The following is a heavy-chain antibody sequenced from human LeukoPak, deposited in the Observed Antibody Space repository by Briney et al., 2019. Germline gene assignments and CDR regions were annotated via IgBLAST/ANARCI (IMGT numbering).Heavy chain of an antibody. Sequence: KPSETLSLTCTVFGGSISSYYWSWIRPPARKGLEWIGRICTSGSTNYNPSLKSRVTMSVDTSKNQFSLKLSSVTAADTAVYYCARYSSSGDAFDIWGQGTMVTVSS. V-gene: IGHV4-4*07. CDR1: GGSISSYY. D-gene: IGHD6-6*01. CDR2: ICTSGST. J-gene: IGHJ3*02. CDR3: ARYSSSGDAFDI.